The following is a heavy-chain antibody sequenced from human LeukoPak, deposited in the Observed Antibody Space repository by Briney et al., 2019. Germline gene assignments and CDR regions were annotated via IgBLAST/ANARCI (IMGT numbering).Heavy chain of an antibody. D-gene: IGHD2-21*01. CDR1: GYTFTSYG. V-gene: IGHV1-18*01. Sequence: ASVKVSCKASGYTFTSYGISWVRQAPGQGLEWMGWISAYNGNTNHAQKLQGRVTMTTDTSTSTAYMELRSLRSDDTAVYYCARDPSAYCGGDCYYDAFDIWGQGTMVTVSS. CDR3: ARDPSAYCGGDCYYDAFDI. J-gene: IGHJ3*02. CDR2: ISAYNGNT.